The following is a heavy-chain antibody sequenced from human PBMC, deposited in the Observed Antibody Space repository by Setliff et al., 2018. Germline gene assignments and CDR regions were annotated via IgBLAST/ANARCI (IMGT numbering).Heavy chain of an antibody. V-gene: IGHV1-69*05. Sequence: SVKVSCKASGGTFSSYAIDWVRQAPGQGLEWMGGIIPMFGTTNYAQRFQGRVTITTDESTNTAYMELSSLRSDDTAVFYCAREVVVVKSAINYYYYMDVWGKGTTVTVSS. CDR2: IIPMFGTT. CDR3: AREVVVVKSAINYYYYMDV. J-gene: IGHJ6*03. D-gene: IGHD2-2*01. CDR1: GGTFSSYA.